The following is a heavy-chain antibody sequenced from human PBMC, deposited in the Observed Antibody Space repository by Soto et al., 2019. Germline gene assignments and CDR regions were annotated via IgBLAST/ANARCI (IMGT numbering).Heavy chain of an antibody. CDR2: IYYSGST. CDR1: GGSISGSIYY. CDR3: ARGPGYCSSTSCHGDWFDP. Sequence: SETLSLTCTVSGGSISGSIYYWGGIRHPPGKGLEWIGSIYYSGSTYYNPSLKSRVTISVDTSKNQFSLKLSSVTAADTAVYYCARGPGYCSSTSCHGDWFDPWGQGTLVTVSS. D-gene: IGHD2-2*01. J-gene: IGHJ5*02. V-gene: IGHV4-39*01.